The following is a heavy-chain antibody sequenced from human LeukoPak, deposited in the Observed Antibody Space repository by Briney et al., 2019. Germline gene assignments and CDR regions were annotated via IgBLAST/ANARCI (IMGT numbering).Heavy chain of an antibody. CDR2: ISYDGSNK. J-gene: IGHJ4*02. D-gene: IGHD3-10*01. CDR3: AKDPRSPMVRGVIINYFDY. CDR1: GFTFSSYG. V-gene: IGHV3-30*18. Sequence: GGSLRLSCAASGFTFSSYGMHWVRQAPGKGLEWVAGISYDGSNKFYADSVKGRFTISRDNSKNTLYLQMNSLRAEDTAVYYCAKDPRSPMVRGVIINYFDYWGQGTLVTVSS.